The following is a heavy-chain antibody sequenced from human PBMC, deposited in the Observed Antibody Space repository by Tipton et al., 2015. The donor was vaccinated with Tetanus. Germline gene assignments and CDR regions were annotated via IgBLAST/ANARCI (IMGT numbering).Heavy chain of an antibody. Sequence: LACTLSGGSISSYYWSWVRQPPGKGLEWLGYVFYSGSTDLNPSLKSRVTISVDTSNNLFSLKLTSVTTADTAVYYCARMQRYGMDVWGQGTTVTVSS. CDR2: VFYSGST. CDR3: ARMQRYGMDV. V-gene: IGHV4-59*01. CDR1: GGSISSYY. D-gene: IGHD6-25*01. J-gene: IGHJ6*02.